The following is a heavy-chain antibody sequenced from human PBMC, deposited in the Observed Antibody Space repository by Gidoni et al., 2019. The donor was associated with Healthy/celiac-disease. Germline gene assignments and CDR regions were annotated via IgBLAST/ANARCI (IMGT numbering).Heavy chain of an antibody. CDR3: AKDHYDILTGYYNAPTYFDY. CDR2: ISWNSGSI. D-gene: IGHD3-9*01. Sequence: EVQLVESGGGLVQPARSLRLSCAASGFTFDDYAMPWVRQAPGKGLEVVSGISWNSGSIGYADSVKGRFTISRDNAKNSLYLQMNSLRAEDTALYYCAKDHYDILTGYYNAPTYFDYWGQGTLVTVSS. J-gene: IGHJ4*02. V-gene: IGHV3-9*01. CDR1: GFTFDDYA.